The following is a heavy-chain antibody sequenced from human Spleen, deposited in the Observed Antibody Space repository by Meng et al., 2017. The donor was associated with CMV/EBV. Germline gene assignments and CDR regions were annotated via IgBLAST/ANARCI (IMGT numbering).Heavy chain of an antibody. D-gene: IGHD2-2*01. V-gene: IGHV1-69*10. CDR2: IINSLAIA. J-gene: IGHJ6*02. CDR1: GGAFSSHT. CDR3: GRGGSSAWYHYYAVDV. Sequence: SVKVSCKASGGAFSSHTITWVRQAPGQGLEWMGGIINSLAIANYAQKFQGRVTITADKSTSTVYMELSSLRSEDTAVYYCGRGGSSAWYHYYAVDVWGQGTTVTVSS.